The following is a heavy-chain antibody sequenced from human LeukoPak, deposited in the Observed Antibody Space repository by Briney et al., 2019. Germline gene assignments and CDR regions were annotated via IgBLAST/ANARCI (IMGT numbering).Heavy chain of an antibody. D-gene: IGHD3-22*01. CDR2: IYSGGST. J-gene: IGHJ4*02. CDR3: AKGDSSGSYFFDY. CDR1: GFTVSSNY. V-gene: IGHV3-66*01. Sequence: GGSLRLSCAASGFTVSSNYMSWVRQAPGKGLEWVSVIYSGGSTYYADSVKGRFTISRDNSKNTLYLQMNSLRAEDTAVFYCAKGDSSGSYFFDYWGQGTLVTVSS.